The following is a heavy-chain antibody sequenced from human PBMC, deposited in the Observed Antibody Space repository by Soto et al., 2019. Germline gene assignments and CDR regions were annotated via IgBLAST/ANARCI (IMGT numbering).Heavy chain of an antibody. CDR3: AKEQPIWSGPNGDPYGMDV. J-gene: IGHJ6*02. V-gene: IGHV3-30*18. D-gene: IGHD3-3*01. CDR1: GFTFSSYG. CDR2: ISYDGSNK. Sequence: PGGSLRLSCAASGFTFSSYGMHWVRQAPGKGLEWVAVISYDGSNKYYADSVKGRVTISRDNSKNTLYLQMNSLRAEDTAVYYCAKEQPIWSGPNGDPYGMDVWGQGTTVTVSS.